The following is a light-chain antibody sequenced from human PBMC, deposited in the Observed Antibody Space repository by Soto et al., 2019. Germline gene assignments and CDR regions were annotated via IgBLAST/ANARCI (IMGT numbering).Light chain of an antibody. CDR1: SSDVGGYNY. CDR3: SSFTSINTWV. Sequence: QSVLTQPASVSGSPGQSITISCTGTSSDVGGYNYVSWYQQHPGKAPKLMIYEVSNRPPEVSNRFSGSKSGNTACMTISGIQTEDEADYYCSSFTSINTWVFGGGTKLTVL. CDR2: EVS. J-gene: IGLJ3*02. V-gene: IGLV2-14*01.